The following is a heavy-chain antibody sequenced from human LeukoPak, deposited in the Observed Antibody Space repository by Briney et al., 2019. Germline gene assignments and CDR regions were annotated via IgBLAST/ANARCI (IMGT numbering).Heavy chain of an antibody. Sequence: SETLSLTCTVSGGSISSYYWSWIRQPAGKGLEWIGRVYTSGSTNYNPSLKSRGTMSVDTSKNQFSLKLSSVTAADTAVYYCARERVGIAVAGRAGEFDYWGQGTLVTVSS. CDR3: ARERVGIAVAGRAGEFDY. CDR1: GGSISSYY. V-gene: IGHV4-4*07. J-gene: IGHJ4*02. CDR2: VYTSGST. D-gene: IGHD6-19*01.